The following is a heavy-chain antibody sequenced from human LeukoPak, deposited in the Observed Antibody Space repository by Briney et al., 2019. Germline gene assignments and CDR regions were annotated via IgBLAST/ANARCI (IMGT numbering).Heavy chain of an antibody. CDR1: GFTFSSYG. Sequence: GGSLRLSCAASGFTFSSYGMHWVRQAPGKGLEWVAFIRYDGSNKYYADSVKGQFTISRDNSKNTLYLQMNSLRAEDTAVYYCAKDLVAMVRGATGGYYFDYWGQGTLVTVSS. J-gene: IGHJ4*02. V-gene: IGHV3-30*02. CDR3: AKDLVAMVRGATGGYYFDY. CDR2: IRYDGSNK. D-gene: IGHD3-10*01.